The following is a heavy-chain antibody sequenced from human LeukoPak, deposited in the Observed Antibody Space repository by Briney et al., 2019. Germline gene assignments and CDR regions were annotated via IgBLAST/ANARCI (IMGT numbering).Heavy chain of an antibody. Sequence: ASVKVSCKASGYTFTSYYMHWVRQAPGQGLEWMGIINPSGGSTSYAQKFQGRATMTRDTSTSTVYMELSSLRSEDTAVYYCARDTITIFGVVRVWAFDIWGQGTMVTVSS. D-gene: IGHD3-3*01. CDR1: GYTFTSYY. CDR3: ARDTITIFGVVRVWAFDI. CDR2: INPSGGST. J-gene: IGHJ3*02. V-gene: IGHV1-46*01.